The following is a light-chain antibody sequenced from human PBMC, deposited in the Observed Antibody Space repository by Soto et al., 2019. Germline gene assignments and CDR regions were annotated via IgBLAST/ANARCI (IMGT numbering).Light chain of an antibody. Sequence: IQLTQSPSSLSASVGDRVTVTCRASQGISSYLAWYQQQPGKAPKLLIYAASTLQRGVSSRFSGSGSVTDFTLTISSRQPEDFATYYCQQLNSYPPTFGQGTKLEIK. CDR2: AAS. CDR3: QQLNSYPPT. V-gene: IGKV1-9*01. J-gene: IGKJ2*01. CDR1: QGISSY.